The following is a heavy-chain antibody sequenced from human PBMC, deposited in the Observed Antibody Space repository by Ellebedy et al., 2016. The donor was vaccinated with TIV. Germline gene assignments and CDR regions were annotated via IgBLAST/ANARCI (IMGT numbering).Heavy chain of an antibody. J-gene: IGHJ4*02. CDR1: GDSISGSSYY. Sequence: MPSETLSLTCTVPGDSISGSSYYWAWIRQPPGKGLEWIGGIRDGGKTFYNPSLKSRVTISVDTSKNQFSLNLRSVTAADTALYYCSIDVPKSTQDYWGQGTLVTVSS. CDR3: SIDVPKSTQDY. CDR2: IRDGGKT. V-gene: IGHV4-39*07.